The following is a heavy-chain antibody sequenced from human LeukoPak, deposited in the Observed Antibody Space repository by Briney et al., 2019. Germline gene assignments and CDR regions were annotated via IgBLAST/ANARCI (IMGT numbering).Heavy chain of an antibody. CDR2: ISYDGSNK. CDR1: GFTFSSYG. CDR3: ARDQRSLTVWGSYRSNYYYYYMDV. V-gene: IGHV3-30*03. J-gene: IGHJ6*03. D-gene: IGHD3-16*02. Sequence: GGSLRLSCAASGFTFSSYGMHWVRQAPGKGLEWVAVISYDGSNKYYADSVKGRFTISRDNAKNSLYLQMNSLRAEDTAVYYCARDQRSLTVWGSYRSNYYYYYMDVWGKGTTVTISS.